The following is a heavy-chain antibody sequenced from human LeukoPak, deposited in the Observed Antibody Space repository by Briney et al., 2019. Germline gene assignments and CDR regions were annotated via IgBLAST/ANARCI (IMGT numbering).Heavy chain of an antibody. J-gene: IGHJ4*02. CDR2: IIPNFGTA. CDR1: GGTFTSYA. V-gene: IGHV1-69*01. Sequence: SVKVSCKASGGTFTSYAISWVRQAPGQGLEWMGGIIPNFGTANYAQKFQGRVTITADESTSTAYMQLSSLRSEDTAVYYCSRDLGLLRYYWGRGNRVSVS. D-gene: IGHD1-7*01. CDR3: SRDLGLLRYY.